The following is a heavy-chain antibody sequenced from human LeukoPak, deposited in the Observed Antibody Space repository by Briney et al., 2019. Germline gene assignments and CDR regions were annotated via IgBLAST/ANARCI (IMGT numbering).Heavy chain of an antibody. CDR1: GYTFTSYD. V-gene: IGHV1-8*01. J-gene: IGHJ5*02. CDR2: MNPNSGNT. Sequence: ASVKVSCKASGYTFTSYDINWVRQATGQGLEWMGWMNPNSGNTGYAQKFQGRVTMTRNTSISTAYMELSSLRSEDTAVYYCARERRYCSGGSCYAGWFDPWGQGTLVTVSP. D-gene: IGHD2-15*01. CDR3: ARERRYCSGGSCYAGWFDP.